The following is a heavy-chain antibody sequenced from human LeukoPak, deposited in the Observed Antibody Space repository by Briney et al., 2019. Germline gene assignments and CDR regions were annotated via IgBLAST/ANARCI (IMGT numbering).Heavy chain of an antibody. CDR3: ARDRFDRWAYFDY. V-gene: IGHV4-39*02. Sequence: PSETLSLTCTVSGVSISSSNSYWGWIRQPPGKGLEWIGSIYYSGNTYYNASLKSQVSISIDTSKNQFSLRLTSVTAADTAVYYCARDRFDRWAYFDYWGQGTLVTVSS. D-gene: IGHD3-3*01. CDR1: GVSISSSNSY. CDR2: IYYSGNT. J-gene: IGHJ4*02.